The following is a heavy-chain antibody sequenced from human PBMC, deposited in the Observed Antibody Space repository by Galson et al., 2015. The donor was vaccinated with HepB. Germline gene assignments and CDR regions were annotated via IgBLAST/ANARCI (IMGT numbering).Heavy chain of an antibody. V-gene: IGHV1-18*01. CDR1: GYTFSSYG. CDR2: ISPHNDNP. J-gene: IGHJ5*02. Sequence: SVKVSCKASGYTFSSYGISWVRQAPGQGPEWMGWISPHNDNPNYAQNFQGRVTMTTDTSTSTAYMELRSLRPDDTAVYYCARDVGWFDPWGQGTLVTVSS. CDR3: ARDVGWFDP.